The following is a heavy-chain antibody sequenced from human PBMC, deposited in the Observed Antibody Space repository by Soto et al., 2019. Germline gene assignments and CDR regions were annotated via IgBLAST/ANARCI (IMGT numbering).Heavy chain of an antibody. J-gene: IGHJ3*01. Sequence: AVKVSCKDSGGTFSRYAISWVRQAPGQGLEWMGGIIPIFGTANYAQKFQGRVTITADESTSTAYMELSSLRSEATAVYYCARGGPVVVGAASHAFDVWGQGTMVPVSS. CDR1: GGTFSRYA. D-gene: IGHD2-15*01. CDR2: IIPIFGTA. V-gene: IGHV1-69*13. CDR3: ARGGPVVVGAASHAFDV.